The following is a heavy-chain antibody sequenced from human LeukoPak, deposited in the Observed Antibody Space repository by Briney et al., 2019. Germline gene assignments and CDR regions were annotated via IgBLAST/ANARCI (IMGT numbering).Heavy chain of an antibody. D-gene: IGHD3-9*01. CDR1: GGSISSYY. V-gene: IGHV4-59*08. Sequence: SETLSLTCTVSGGSISSYYWSWIRQPSGKGLEWIGYIYYSGSTNCNPSLKSRVTISVDTSKNQFSLKLSSVTAADTAVYYCARRSALRYLEPWGQGTLVTVSS. J-gene: IGHJ5*02. CDR3: ARRSALRYLEP. CDR2: IYYSGST.